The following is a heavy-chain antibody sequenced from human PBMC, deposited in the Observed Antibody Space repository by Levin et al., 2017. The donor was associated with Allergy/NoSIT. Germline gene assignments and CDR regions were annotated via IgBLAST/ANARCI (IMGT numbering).Heavy chain of an antibody. CDR2: TSSDGSNR. V-gene: IGHV3-30-3*01. CDR3: ARDPRPIQGPRNYWED. J-gene: IGHJ4*02. CDR1: GFTFSSYA. D-gene: IGHD1-7*01. Sequence: QLGESLKISCAASGFTFSSYAMHWVRQAPGKGLEWVSVTSSDGSNRFYAESVRGRFTISRDNWKNILYLEMNSLRAEDTALYYCARDPRPIQGPRNYWEDWGQGTLVTVSS.